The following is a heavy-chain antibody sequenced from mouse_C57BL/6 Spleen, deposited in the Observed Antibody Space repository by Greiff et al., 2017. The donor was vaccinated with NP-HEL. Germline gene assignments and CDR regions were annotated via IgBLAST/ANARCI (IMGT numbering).Heavy chain of an antibody. D-gene: IGHD1-1*01. V-gene: IGHV1-55*01. CDR3: ARLRDYYGSSYE. Sequence: VQLQQPGAELVKPGASVKMSCKASGYTFTSYWITWVKQRPGQGLEWIGDIYPGSGSTNYNEKFKSKATLTVDTSSSTAYMQLSSLTSEDSAVYYCARLRDYYGSSYEWGQGTLVTVSA. J-gene: IGHJ3*02. CDR1: GYTFTSYW. CDR2: IYPGSGST.